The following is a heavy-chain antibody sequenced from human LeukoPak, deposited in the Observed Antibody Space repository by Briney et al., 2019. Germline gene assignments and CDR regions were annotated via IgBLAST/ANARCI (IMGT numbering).Heavy chain of an antibody. CDR3: ARQADSSLYYYFDN. J-gene: IGHJ4*02. CDR2: VYYSGTT. CDR1: GGSISGYY. V-gene: IGHV4-59*08. Sequence: SSETLSLTCTVSGGSISGYYWSWIRQPPVKGLEWIGCVYYSGTTNYNPSLKSRVTISLDTSRNQFSLKLSSVTAADTAVYYCARQADSSLYYYFDNWGQGTLVTVSS. D-gene: IGHD6-13*01.